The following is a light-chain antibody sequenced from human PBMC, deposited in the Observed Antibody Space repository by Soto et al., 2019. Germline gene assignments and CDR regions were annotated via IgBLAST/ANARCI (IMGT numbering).Light chain of an antibody. Sequence: QSVLTQPPSASGTPGQRVTFSCSGSSSNIGTNTVNWYQQLPGTAPKLLIYSNNNRPSGVPDRFSGSKSGISASLAISGLQSEDEADYYCAAWDDSLDGVLFGGGTKLTVL. CDR2: SNN. V-gene: IGLV1-44*01. CDR1: SSNIGTNT. CDR3: AAWDDSLDGVL. J-gene: IGLJ3*02.